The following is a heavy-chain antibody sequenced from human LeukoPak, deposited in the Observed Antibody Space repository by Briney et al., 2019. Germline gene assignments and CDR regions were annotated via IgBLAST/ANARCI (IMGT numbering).Heavy chain of an antibody. J-gene: IGHJ4*02. CDR3: VRDPDALDY. Sequence: PGGSLRLSCEASGFRFSGYEMNWVRQAPGKGLEWVSYIRSSGSPIYYADSVKGRFTISRDNAKNSLYLQMNSLRDEDTAVYYCVRDPDALDYWGQGTPVTVSS. CDR2: IRSSGSPI. V-gene: IGHV3-48*03. CDR1: GFRFSGYE.